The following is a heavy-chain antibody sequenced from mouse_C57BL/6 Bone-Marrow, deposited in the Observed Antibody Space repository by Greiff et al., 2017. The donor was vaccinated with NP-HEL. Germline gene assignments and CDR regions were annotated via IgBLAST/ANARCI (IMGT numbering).Heavy chain of an antibody. J-gene: IGHJ2*01. Sequence: VKLQQPGAELVRPGSSVKLSCKASGYTFTSYWMHWVKQRPIQGLEWIGNIDPSDSETHYNQKFKDKATLTVDKSSSTAYMQLSSLISEDSAVYYCARRSYGSSYGFDYWGPGTTLTVSS. V-gene: IGHV1-52*01. CDR3: ARRSYGSSYGFDY. CDR2: IDPSDSET. CDR1: GYTFTSYW. D-gene: IGHD1-1*01.